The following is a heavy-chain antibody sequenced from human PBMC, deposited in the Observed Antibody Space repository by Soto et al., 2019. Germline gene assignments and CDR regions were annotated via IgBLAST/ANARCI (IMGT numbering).Heavy chain of an antibody. CDR1: GFSLSTSGLG. Sequence: QITLKESGPPLVKPTQTLTLTCTFSGFSLSTSGLGVGWIRQPPGKALEWLALIYWDDDKRYSPSLKSRLTIIKDTSKNQVVLTMTNMDPVDTATYYCAHSIVTASLLDYWGQGTLVTVSS. D-gene: IGHD2-21*02. CDR3: AHSIVTASLLDY. CDR2: IYWDDDK. V-gene: IGHV2-5*02. J-gene: IGHJ4*02.